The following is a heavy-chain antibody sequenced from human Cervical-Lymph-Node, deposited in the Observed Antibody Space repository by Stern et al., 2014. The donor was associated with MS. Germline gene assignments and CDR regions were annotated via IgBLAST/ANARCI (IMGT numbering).Heavy chain of an antibody. CDR3: ARGEWELLSRDSFDI. CDR1: GYTFSIYA. CDR2: INAGTGNT. V-gene: IGHV1-3*01. Sequence: VQLVESGAEVKKPGASVKVSCKSFGYTFSIYAMHWVRQAPGQRLEWLGWINAGTGNTNYSQNLQGRVTVTRDTSASTAYMELSSLRSEDTAVYYCARGEWELLSRDSFDIWGQGTMVTVSS. J-gene: IGHJ3*02. D-gene: IGHD1-26*01.